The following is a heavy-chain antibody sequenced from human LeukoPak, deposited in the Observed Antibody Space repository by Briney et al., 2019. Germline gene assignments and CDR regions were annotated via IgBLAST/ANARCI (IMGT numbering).Heavy chain of an antibody. CDR3: AKDAPIVIQPPAIRAPHNWFDS. V-gene: IGHV3-23*01. D-gene: IGHD2-2*01. Sequence: PGGSLSLTCAASGWTLRNYDWSWVRQSAAKGLEYLSRVRGRGGYKSYEGWEKGPFSISGDNSKHTLYLHMNSLRAEDQAVYSCAKDAPIVIQPPAIRAPHNWFDSWGQGTLVTVSS. CDR2: VRGRGGYK. J-gene: IGHJ5*01. CDR1: GWTLRNYD.